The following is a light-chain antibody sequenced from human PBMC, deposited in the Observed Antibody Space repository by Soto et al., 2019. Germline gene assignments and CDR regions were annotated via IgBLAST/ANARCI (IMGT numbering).Light chain of an antibody. CDR2: EVT. V-gene: IGLV2-8*01. CDR1: SVDINY. CDR3: SSYAGRDIWV. Sequence: QSALTQPPSASGSRGQSVTISCTGTSVDINYVSWFQQHAGKAPKLIICEVTKRPSGVPDRFSGSKSGNTASLTVSGLQDDDEADYYCSSYAGRDIWVFGGGTKVTVL. J-gene: IGLJ3*02.